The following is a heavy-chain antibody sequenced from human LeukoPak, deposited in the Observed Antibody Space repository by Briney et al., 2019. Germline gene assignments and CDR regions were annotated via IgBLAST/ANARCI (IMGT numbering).Heavy chain of an antibody. V-gene: IGHV3-7*01. CDR2: IKQDGNEK. CDR1: GFTFSNYW. D-gene: IGHD4-23*01. Sequence: GGSLRLSCVASGFTFSNYWMSWVRQAPGKGLEWVANIKQDGNEKYYVDSVKGRFTISRDNAKNSLYLQMNSLRAEDTAVYYCAGDLPGKENFDYWGQGTLVTVSS. CDR3: AGDLPGKENFDY. J-gene: IGHJ4*02.